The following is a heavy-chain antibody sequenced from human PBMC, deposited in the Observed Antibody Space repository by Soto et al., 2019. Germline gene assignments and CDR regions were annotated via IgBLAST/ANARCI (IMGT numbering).Heavy chain of an antibody. CDR2: ISKSDYT. CDR3: AREDSIIIPAVSDF. D-gene: IGHD2-2*01. CDR1: GFAFNNYG. V-gene: IGHV3-21*01. J-gene: IGHJ4*02. Sequence: GSLRLSCTVSGFAFNNYGINWVRQAPGKGLEWVSSISKSDYTYYSDSVKGRFTISRDNAKSSVSLQMNTLRVEDTAVYYCAREDSIIIPAVSDFWGQGTLVTVSS.